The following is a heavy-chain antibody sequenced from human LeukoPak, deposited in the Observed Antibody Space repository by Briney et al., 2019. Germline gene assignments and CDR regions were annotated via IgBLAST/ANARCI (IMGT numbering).Heavy chain of an antibody. J-gene: IGHJ4*02. D-gene: IGHD3-22*01. V-gene: IGHV3-7*01. CDR3: ARAHYYDSPFSSSHYYFDY. Sequence: GGSLRLSCAASGFTFSSYWMSWVRQAPGKGLEWVANIKQDGSEKYYVDSVKGRFTISRDNAKNSLYLQMNSLRAEDTAVYYCARAHYYDSPFSSSHYYFDYWGQGTLVTVSS. CDR1: GFTFSSYW. CDR2: IKQDGSEK.